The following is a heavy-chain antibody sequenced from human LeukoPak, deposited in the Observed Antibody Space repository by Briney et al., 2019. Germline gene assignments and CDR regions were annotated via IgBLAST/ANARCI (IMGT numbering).Heavy chain of an antibody. CDR3: ARRDLWNYRDWYFDL. J-gene: IGHJ2*01. D-gene: IGHD1-7*01. V-gene: IGHV4-4*02. CDR2: IYHSGNT. Sequence: PSGTLSLTCAVSGASISSSNWWSWVRQPPGKRLEWIGEIYHSGNTNYNPSLKSRVTISVDTSKNQFSLKLSSVTAADTAVYYCARRDLWNYRDWYFDLWGRGTLVTVSS. CDR1: GASISSSNW.